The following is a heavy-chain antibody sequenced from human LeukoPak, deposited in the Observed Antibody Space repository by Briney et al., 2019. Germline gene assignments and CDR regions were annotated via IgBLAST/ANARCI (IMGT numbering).Heavy chain of an antibody. CDR1: GYTFTGYY. V-gene: IGHV1-2*02. CDR2: INPNSGGT. Sequence: ASVKVSCKASGYTFTGYYMHWVRQAPGQGLEWMGWINPNSGGTNYAQKFQGRVTMTRDTSISTAYMELSRLRSDDTAVYYCARELVQLELPFDYWGQGTLVTVSS. D-gene: IGHD1-1*01. CDR3: ARELVQLELPFDY. J-gene: IGHJ4*02.